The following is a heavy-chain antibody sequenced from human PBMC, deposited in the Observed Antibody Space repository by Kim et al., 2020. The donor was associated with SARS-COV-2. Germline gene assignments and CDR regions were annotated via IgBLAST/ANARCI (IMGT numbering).Heavy chain of an antibody. CDR1: GFTVSSNY. J-gene: IGHJ6*02. V-gene: IGHV3-53*01. D-gene: IGHD2-2*01. CDR2: ICSGGST. Sequence: GGSLRLSCAASGFTVSSNYMSWVRQAPGKGLEWDAAICSGGSTYYADSVKGRFTISRDNSKNTLYLQMNSLRAEDTAVYYCAREGFCSSTSCYGNYYYYGMEVWGQGATVTVS. CDR3: AREGFCSSTSCYGNYYYYGMEV.